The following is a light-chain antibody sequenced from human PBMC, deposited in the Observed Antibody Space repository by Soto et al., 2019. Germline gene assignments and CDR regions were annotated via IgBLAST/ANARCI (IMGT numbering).Light chain of an antibody. J-gene: IGKJ1*01. CDR3: QEFYRWPWT. Sequence: IVMTQSPGTLSVSPGERATLSCRASQNIGNKVGWYQQKPGQAPRLLIYGASTRATGIPVRFSGSGSGTEFTLTITSLQSEDSAVYYCQEFYRWPWTFGPGTKVEI. V-gene: IGKV3-15*01. CDR1: QNIGNK. CDR2: GAS.